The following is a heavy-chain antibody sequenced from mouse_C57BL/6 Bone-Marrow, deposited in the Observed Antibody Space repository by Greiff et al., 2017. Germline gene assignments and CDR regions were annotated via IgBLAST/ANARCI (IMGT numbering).Heavy chain of an antibody. CDR2: IRSKSSNYAT. CDR1: GFTFNTYA. D-gene: IGHD1-1*01. V-gene: IGHV10-3*01. Sequence: DVHLVESGGGLVQPKGSLKLSCAASGFTFNTYAMHWVRQAPGKGLEWVARIRSKSSNYATYYADSVKDRFTISRDDSQSMLYLQMNNLKTEDTAMYYCVRENTTVVANDFDYWGQGTTLTVSS. CDR3: VRENTTVVANDFDY. J-gene: IGHJ2*01.